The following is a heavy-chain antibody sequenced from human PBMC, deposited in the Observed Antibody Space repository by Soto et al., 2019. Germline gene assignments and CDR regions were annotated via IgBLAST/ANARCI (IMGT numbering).Heavy chain of an antibody. CDR1: GYTITNYY. CDR3: ARMNSGFDY. V-gene: IGHV1-46*01. D-gene: IGHD3-10*01. CDR2: FRPSGSNS. J-gene: IGHJ4*02. Sequence: QVQLVQSGAEVKMPGASVKVSCKAFGYTITNYYMHWVRQAPGEGLEWMGVFRPSGSNSNYAQKFQGRVTMTRDTSTRTVYMELSRLTSEDTAVYYCARMNSGFDYWGQGTLVTVSS.